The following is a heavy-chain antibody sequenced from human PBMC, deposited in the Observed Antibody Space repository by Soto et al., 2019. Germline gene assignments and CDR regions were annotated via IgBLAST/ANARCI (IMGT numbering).Heavy chain of an antibody. D-gene: IGHD3-16*02. Sequence: SETLSLTCTVSGGSISSYYWSWIRQPPGKGLEWIGYIYYSGSTNYNPSLKSRVTISVDTSKNQFSLKLSSVTAADTAVYYCARGIGHFDYWGQGTLVTVSS. CDR2: IYYSGST. V-gene: IGHV4-59*01. J-gene: IGHJ4*02. CDR1: GGSISSYY. CDR3: ARGIGHFDY.